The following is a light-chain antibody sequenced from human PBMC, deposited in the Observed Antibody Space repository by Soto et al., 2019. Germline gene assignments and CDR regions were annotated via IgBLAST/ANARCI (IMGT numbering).Light chain of an antibody. CDR2: GAS. Sequence: EIVMTQSPATLSVSPGERATLSCRASQSVSSTLAWYQQKPGQAPRLLIYGASTRATGIPARFCGSGSGTEFALTISSLQSEDFAVYYCQQYNNWPRTFGQGTKLEIK. CDR3: QQYNNWPRT. V-gene: IGKV3-15*01. CDR1: QSVSST. J-gene: IGKJ2*01.